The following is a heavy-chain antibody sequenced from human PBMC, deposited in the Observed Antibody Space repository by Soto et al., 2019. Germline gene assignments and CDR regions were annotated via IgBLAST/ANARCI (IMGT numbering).Heavy chain of an antibody. CDR2: ISGSGKTT. J-gene: IGHJ5*02. D-gene: IGHD3-10*01. CDR3: AKQLGTFYYGSGSDP. CDR1: GFTFSRYD. V-gene: IGHV3-23*01. Sequence: PGGSLRLSCAASGFTFSRYDMSWVRQAPGKGLEWISAISGSGKTTYYADSVKGRFTISRDNSKNTLFLQMDSLRAEDTAVYYCAKQLGTFYYGSGSDPWGQGTLVTVSS.